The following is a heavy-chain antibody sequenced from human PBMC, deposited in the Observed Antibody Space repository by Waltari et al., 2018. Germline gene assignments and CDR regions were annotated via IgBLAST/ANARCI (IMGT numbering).Heavy chain of an antibody. CDR1: GYTFTDYY. CDR2: VGAEDRET. Sequence: EVQLVQSGAEVKKPGATVKISCKASGYTFTDYYMHWVQQAPGKGLEWMGRVGAEDRETRNAEKSKGRVDITADTCTDTAYIELSSLRSEDTAVYYCATDRRLSFGVVLSHDYWGQGTLVTVSS. CDR3: ATDRRLSFGVVLSHDY. D-gene: IGHD3-3*01. J-gene: IGHJ4*02. V-gene: IGHV1-69-2*01.